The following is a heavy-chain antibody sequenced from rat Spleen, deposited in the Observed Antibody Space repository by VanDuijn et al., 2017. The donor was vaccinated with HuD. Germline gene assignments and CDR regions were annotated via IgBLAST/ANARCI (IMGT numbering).Heavy chain of an antibody. CDR3: TTYYGPFDY. CDR2: ITNTGGST. D-gene: IGHD1-6*01. V-gene: IGHV5-20*01. J-gene: IGHJ2*01. Sequence: EVQLVESGGGLVQPGRSMKLSCAVSGFTFSDYYMAWVRQAPKKGLEWVASITNTGGSTYYPDSVKGRFTISRDNAKSTLYLQMDSLRSEDTATYYCTTYYGPFDYWGQGVMVTVSS. CDR1: GFTFSDYY.